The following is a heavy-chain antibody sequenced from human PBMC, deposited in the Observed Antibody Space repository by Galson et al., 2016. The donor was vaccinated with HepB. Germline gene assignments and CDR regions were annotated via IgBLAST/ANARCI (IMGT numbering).Heavy chain of an antibody. CDR3: ARDPNYDFWRGYYRVRRGLDC. Sequence: SVKVSCKASGYTFTSYGISWVRQAPGQGLEWMGWISAYNGDTNYSQKFQGRVTMTTDTSTSTAYMELRSLRGDDTAVFYCARDPNYDFWRGYYRVRRGLDCWGQGTLVTVSS. CDR1: GYTFTSYG. J-gene: IGHJ4*02. V-gene: IGHV1-18*01. D-gene: IGHD3-3*01. CDR2: ISAYNGDT.